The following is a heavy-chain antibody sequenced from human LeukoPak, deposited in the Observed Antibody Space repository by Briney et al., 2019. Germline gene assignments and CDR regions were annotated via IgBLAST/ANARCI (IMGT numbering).Heavy chain of an antibody. CDR1: GGSISSSSYY. J-gene: IGHJ4*02. CDR2: IYYSGST. D-gene: IGHD3-22*01. Sequence: SETLSLTCTVSGGSISSSSYYWGWIRQPPGKGLEWIGSIYYSGSTNYNPSLKSRVTISVDTSKNQFSLKLSSVTAADTAVYYCARLSKGGYYQLFDYWGQGTLVTVSS. CDR3: ARLSKGGYYQLFDY. V-gene: IGHV4-39*07.